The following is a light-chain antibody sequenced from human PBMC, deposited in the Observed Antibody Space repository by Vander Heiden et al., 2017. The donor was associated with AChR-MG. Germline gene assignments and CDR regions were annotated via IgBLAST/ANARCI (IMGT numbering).Light chain of an antibody. CDR2: AAS. CDR3: QQSYSTPTWT. CDR1: QSISSY. Sequence: DSQRTQSPSPLSASVGDRVTITCRASQSISSYLNWYQQKPAKAPKLLIYAASSLQSGVPSRFSGSGSGTDFTLTISSLQPEDFATYYCQQSYSTPTWTFGQGTKVEIK. V-gene: IGKV1-39*01. J-gene: IGKJ1*01.